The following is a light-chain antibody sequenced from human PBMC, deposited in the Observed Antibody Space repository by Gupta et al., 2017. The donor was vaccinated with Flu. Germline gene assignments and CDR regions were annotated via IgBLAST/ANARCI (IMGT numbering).Light chain of an antibody. V-gene: IGKV1-39*01. CDR1: QDITIY. CDR3: QQSYVAPPT. CDR2: GAS. J-gene: IGKJ1*01. Sequence: SPSSLSASVGDRVSITCRASQDITIYLNWYQQKPGKAPKFLIYGASNLQRGVPSRFIGSGSGTNFTLTISSLQPEDFATYICQQSYVAPPTFGHGTKVEVK.